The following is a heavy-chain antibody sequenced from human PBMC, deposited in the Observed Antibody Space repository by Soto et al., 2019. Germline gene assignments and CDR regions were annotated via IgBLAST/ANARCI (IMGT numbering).Heavy chain of an antibody. Sequence: EVQLLESGGGLVQPGGSLSLSCAASGFTFSSYAMSWVRQTPGKGLEWVAGISGSGGATYYADSVKGRLTISRDNSNNTLDLQMTSRRAEDTAVYYCAKDLGPPVRSHYPYWYFDVWGRGTLVTVSS. CDR3: AKDLGPPVRSHYPYWYFDV. V-gene: IGHV3-23*01. D-gene: IGHD2-15*01. CDR1: GFTFSSYA. CDR2: ISGSGGAT. J-gene: IGHJ2*01.